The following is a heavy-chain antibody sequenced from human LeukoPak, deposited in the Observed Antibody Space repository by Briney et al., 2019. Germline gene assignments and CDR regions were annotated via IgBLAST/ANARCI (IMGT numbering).Heavy chain of an antibody. CDR1: GGTFSSYA. Sequence: ASVKVSCKASGGTFSSYAISWVRQAPGQGLEWMGGIIPIFGTANYAQKFQGRVTITADESTSTAYMELSSLRSEDTAVYYCARDLPPLYSNYPRWFDPWGQGTLVTVSS. CDR3: ARDLPPLYSNYPRWFDP. J-gene: IGHJ5*02. V-gene: IGHV1-69*13. CDR2: IIPIFGTA. D-gene: IGHD4-11*01.